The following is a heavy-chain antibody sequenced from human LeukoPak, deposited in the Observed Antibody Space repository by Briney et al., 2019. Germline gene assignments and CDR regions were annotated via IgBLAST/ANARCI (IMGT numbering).Heavy chain of an antibody. CDR1: GGSISSYY. J-gene: IGHJ3*02. V-gene: IGHV4-59*01. CDR2: IYYSGST. Sequence: SETLSLTCTVSGGSISSYYWSWIRQPPGKGLEWIGYIYYSGSTNYNPSLKSRVTISVDTSKNQFSLKLSSVTAADTAVYYCARDSEGYYGSGSYAFDIWGQGTMVTVSS. D-gene: IGHD3-10*01. CDR3: ARDSEGYYGSGSYAFDI.